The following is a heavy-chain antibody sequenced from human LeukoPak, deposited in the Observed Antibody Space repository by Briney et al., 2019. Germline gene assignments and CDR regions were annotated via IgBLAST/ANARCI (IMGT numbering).Heavy chain of an antibody. CDR3: VRGVSSGYNFNAFDI. J-gene: IGHJ3*02. CDR2: ISFGDNII. CDR1: GFIYSRFE. V-gene: IGHV3-48*03. Sequence: GGSLRLTCAASGFIYSRFEMNWVRQAPGKGREGVSYISFGDNIILYADPVKGRFTIYRDNAKNSVYLQMTSLRVGDTAVYYCVRGVSSGYNFNAFDIWGQGTLVTVSS. D-gene: IGHD5-12*01.